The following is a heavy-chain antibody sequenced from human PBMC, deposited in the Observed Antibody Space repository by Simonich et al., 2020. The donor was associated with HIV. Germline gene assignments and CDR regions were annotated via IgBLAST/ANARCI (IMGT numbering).Heavy chain of an antibody. CDR1: GGSFSGYY. V-gene: IGHV3-49*04. CDR3: TRVPDLGYSYGSFDS. CDR2: IRCKAFGGAI. J-gene: IGHJ4*02. Sequence: EVQLQQWGAGLLKPSETLSLTCAVYGGSFSGYYWSWVRQAPGKGLEWVGFIRCKAFGGAIEYAAEVKGRFTISRDDSKSVAYLQMNSLKTEDTAVYYCTRVPDLGYSYGSFDSWGQGTLVTVSS. D-gene: IGHD5-18*01.